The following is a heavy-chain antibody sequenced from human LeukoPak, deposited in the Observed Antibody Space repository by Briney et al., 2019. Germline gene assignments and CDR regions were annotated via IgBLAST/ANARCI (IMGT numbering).Heavy chain of an antibody. V-gene: IGHV4-39*01. J-gene: IGHJ4*02. CDR3: AIELRYCSSTSCRGNY. Sequence: SETLSLTCTVSGGSISSSNYYWGWIRQPPGKGLEWIGTIYYNGATQYNPSLRSRVTISVDTSKNQLSLRLNSVTAADTAVYYCAIELRYCSSTSCRGNYWGQGTLVTVSS. CDR2: IYYNGAT. D-gene: IGHD2-2*01. CDR1: GGSISSSNYY.